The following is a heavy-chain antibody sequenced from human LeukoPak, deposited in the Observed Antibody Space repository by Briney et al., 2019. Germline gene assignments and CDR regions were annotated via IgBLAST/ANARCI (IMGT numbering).Heavy chain of an antibody. Sequence: PGGSLRLSCAASGFTFSSYAMSWVRQAPGKGLEWASAISGSGGSTYYADSVKGRFTISRDNSKNTLYLQMNSLRAEDTAVYYCAKDARWGTGGRRVRSGYNPFDYWGQGTLVTVSS. D-gene: IGHD2-8*02. CDR2: ISGSGGST. J-gene: IGHJ4*02. CDR3: AKDARWGTGGRRVRSGYNPFDY. V-gene: IGHV3-23*01. CDR1: GFTFSSYA.